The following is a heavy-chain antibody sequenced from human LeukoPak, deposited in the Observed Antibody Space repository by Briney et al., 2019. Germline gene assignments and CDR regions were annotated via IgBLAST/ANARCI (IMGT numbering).Heavy chain of an antibody. Sequence: PAESLRLSCAASGYTFSSFSINWVRQAPGKGLEWVSSISVRSNYIYYADSVRGRFTISRDDARDSLYLQMNSLRAEDTAVYYCVRLRRNSDTSGYYYYYDFWGQGTLVTVSS. J-gene: IGHJ4*02. V-gene: IGHV3-21*01. D-gene: IGHD3-22*01. CDR3: VRLRRNSDTSGYYYYYDF. CDR1: GYTFSSFS. CDR2: ISVRSNYI.